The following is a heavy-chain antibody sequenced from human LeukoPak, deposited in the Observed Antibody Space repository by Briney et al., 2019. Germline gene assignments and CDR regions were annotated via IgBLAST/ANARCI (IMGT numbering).Heavy chain of an antibody. V-gene: IGHV4-34*01. CDR1: GGSFSGYY. Sequence: SETLSLTCAVYGGSFSGYYWSWIRQPPGKGLEWIGEINHSGRSNYNTTLKSRVTISVDTSKNQCSLKLSSVTAADTAVYYCARGLYDILTGYYDYWGQGTLVTVSS. CDR3: ARGLYDILTGYYDY. J-gene: IGHJ4*02. CDR2: INHSGRS. D-gene: IGHD3-9*01.